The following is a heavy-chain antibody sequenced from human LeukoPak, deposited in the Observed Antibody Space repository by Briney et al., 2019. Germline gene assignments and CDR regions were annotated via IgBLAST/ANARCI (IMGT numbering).Heavy chain of an antibody. CDR3: TTDSSGWFAY. Sequence: GGSLRLSCAASGFTFSTYWVHWVRQAPGKGLVWVSRINSDGSSTNYADFVKGRFTISRDNAKNTLYLQMNSLKTEDTAVYYCTTDSSGWFAYWGQGTLVTVSS. CDR2: INSDGSST. D-gene: IGHD6-19*01. V-gene: IGHV3-74*01. J-gene: IGHJ4*02. CDR1: GFTFSTYW.